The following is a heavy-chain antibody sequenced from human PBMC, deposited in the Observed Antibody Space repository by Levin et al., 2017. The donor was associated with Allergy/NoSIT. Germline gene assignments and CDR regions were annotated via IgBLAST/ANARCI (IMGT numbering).Heavy chain of an antibody. CDR2: IYTSGST. J-gene: IGHJ4*02. CDR3: ARQPQTGYYFDY. D-gene: IGHD3-9*01. Sequence: SETLSLTCTVSGGSISSHYWSWIRQPAGKGLEWIGRIYTSGSTNYNPSLKSRVTMSVDTSKNQFSLKLTSVTAADTAVYYCARQPQTGYYFDYWGQGTLVTVSS. V-gene: IGHV4-4*07. CDR1: GGSISSHY.